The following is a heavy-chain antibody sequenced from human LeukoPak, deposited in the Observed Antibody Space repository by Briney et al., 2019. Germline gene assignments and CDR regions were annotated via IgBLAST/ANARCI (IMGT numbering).Heavy chain of an antibody. CDR3: ARAPGDYDFWSGYYPSYYYYGMDV. CDR2: MNPNSGNT. D-gene: IGHD3-3*01. V-gene: IGHV1-8*01. CDR1: GYTFTSYD. J-gene: IGHJ6*02. Sequence: ASVKVSCKASGYTFTSYDINWVRQATGQGLEWMGWMNPNSGNTGYAQKFQGRVTTTRNTSISTAYMELSSLRSEDTAVYYCARAPGDYDFWSGYYPSYYYYGMDVWGQGTTVTVSS.